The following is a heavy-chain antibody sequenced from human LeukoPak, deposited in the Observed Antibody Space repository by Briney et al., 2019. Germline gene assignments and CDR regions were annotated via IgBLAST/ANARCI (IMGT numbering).Heavy chain of an antibody. CDR2: IYPGDSDT. CDR3: ASPYRYSGSQGAFDI. CDR1: GYSFTSYW. V-gene: IGHV5-51*01. J-gene: IGHJ3*02. D-gene: IGHD1-26*01. Sequence: GESLKISCKGSGYSFTSYWIGWVRQMPGKGLEWMGIIYPGDSDTRYSPSFQGQVTISADKSISTAYLQWSSLKASDTAMYYCASPYRYSGSQGAFDIWGQGTMVTVSS.